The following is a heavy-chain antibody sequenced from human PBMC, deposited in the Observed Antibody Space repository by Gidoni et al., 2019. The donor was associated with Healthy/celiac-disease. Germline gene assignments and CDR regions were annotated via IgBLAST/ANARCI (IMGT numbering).Heavy chain of an antibody. CDR1: GASFSGYY. D-gene: IGHD4-4*01. Sequence: QVQLQQWGAGLLKPSETLSLTCAVYGASFSGYYWSWIRQPPGKGLEWIGEINHSGSTNYNPSLKSRVTISVDTSKNQFSLKLSSVTAADTAVYYCASPRVDYSNYTNDYWGQGTLVTVSS. J-gene: IGHJ4*02. V-gene: IGHV4-34*01. CDR2: INHSGST. CDR3: ASPRVDYSNYTNDY.